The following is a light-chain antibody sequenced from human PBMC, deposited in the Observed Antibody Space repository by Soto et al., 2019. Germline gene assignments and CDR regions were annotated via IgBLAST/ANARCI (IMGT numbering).Light chain of an antibody. J-gene: IGKJ2*01. Sequence: DIQMTQSPSSLSASVGDRVTITCQAGKAINNDLTWYQQKPGQPPKHLIYGASILETGVPSRFSGSGSGTHFTCHSSCLQCEDIATYYCQQYDNVPTLGKGTKLE. CDR2: GAS. V-gene: IGKV1-33*01. CDR3: QQYDNVPT. CDR1: KAINND.